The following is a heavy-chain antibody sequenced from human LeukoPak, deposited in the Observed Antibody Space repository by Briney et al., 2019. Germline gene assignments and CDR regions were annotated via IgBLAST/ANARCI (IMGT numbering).Heavy chain of an antibody. D-gene: IGHD5-24*01. CDR3: AKARKGWLQFDYFDY. CDR2: IRPSGDNT. J-gene: IGHJ4*02. Sequence: GGALRLSCAASGFTFSSYDMTWVRQAPGRGLEWVSSIRPSGDNTYYGDSVKGRFTISRDNSKNTLYLQMNSLRAEDTAVYYCAKARKGWLQFDYFDYWGQGTLVTVSS. CDR1: GFTFSSYD. V-gene: IGHV3-23*01.